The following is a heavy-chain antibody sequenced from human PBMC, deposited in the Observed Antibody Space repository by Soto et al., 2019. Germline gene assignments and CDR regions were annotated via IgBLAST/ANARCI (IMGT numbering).Heavy chain of an antibody. D-gene: IGHD3-22*01. CDR1: GFTFSSYG. J-gene: IGHJ3*02. CDR3: AKEPLNYYDSSGYYLGTFDI. V-gene: IGHV3-30*18. CDR2: ISYDGSNK. Sequence: GVSLRLSCAASGFTFSSYGMHWVRQAPGKGLEWVAVISYDGSNKYYADSVKGRFTISRDNSKNTLYLQMNSLRAEDTAVYYCAKEPLNYYDSSGYYLGTFDIWGQGTMVTVSS.